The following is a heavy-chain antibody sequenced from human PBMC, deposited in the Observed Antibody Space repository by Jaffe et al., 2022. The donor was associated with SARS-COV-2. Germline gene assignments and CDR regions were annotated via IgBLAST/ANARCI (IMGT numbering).Heavy chain of an antibody. CDR1: GGSISSSNW. Sequence: QVQLQESGPGLVKPSGTLSLTCVVSGGSISSSNWWSWVRQPPGKGLEWIGEIYHGGSSNYNPSLKSRVTISVDKSKNQFSLKMTSVSAADTAVYFCARADLSSGRYRFDYWGQGTLVTVSS. V-gene: IGHV4-4*02. D-gene: IGHD1-26*01. CDR2: IYHGGSS. J-gene: IGHJ4*02. CDR3: ARADLSSGRYRFDY.